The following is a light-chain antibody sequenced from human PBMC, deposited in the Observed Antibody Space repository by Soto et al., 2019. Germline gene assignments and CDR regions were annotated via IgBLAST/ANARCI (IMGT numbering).Light chain of an antibody. Sequence: EIVMTQSPATLSVSPGERATLSCRASQSVGIKLAWYQQKTGQAPRILIHGASTRASGISARFSGSGSGTEFTLTITILQSEDFAIYYYQQYHNWPPLTFGQGTRLHSK. V-gene: IGKV3-15*01. CDR3: QQYHNWPPLT. CDR1: QSVGIK. J-gene: IGKJ5*01. CDR2: GAS.